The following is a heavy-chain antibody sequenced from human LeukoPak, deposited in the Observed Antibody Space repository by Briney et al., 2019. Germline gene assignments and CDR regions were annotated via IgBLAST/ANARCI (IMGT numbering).Heavy chain of an antibody. CDR3: AKAPMRFRGFDY. D-gene: IGHD3-10*01. CDR1: GFTFSSYA. Sequence: PGGSLRLSCAAPGFTFSSYAMSWVRQAPGKGLEWVSAISGSGGSTYYADSVKGRFTISRDNYKNTLYLQMNSLRAEDTAVYYCAKAPMRFRGFDYWGQGTLVTVSS. CDR2: ISGSGGST. V-gene: IGHV3-23*01. J-gene: IGHJ4*02.